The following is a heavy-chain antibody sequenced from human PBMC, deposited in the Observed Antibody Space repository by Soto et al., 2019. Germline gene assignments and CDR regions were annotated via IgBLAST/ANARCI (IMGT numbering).Heavy chain of an antibody. V-gene: IGHV4-59*01. J-gene: IGHJ6*02. CDR1: GGSISSYY. CDR2: IYYSGST. D-gene: IGHD3-10*01. CDR3: ARGSGLLWFGELRDYYYYGMDV. Sequence: SETLSLTCTVSGGSISSYYWSWIRQPPGKGLEWIGYIYYSGSTNYNPSLESRVTISVDTSKNQFSLKLSSVTAADTAVYYCARGSGLLWFGELRDYYYYGMDVWGQGTTVTVSS.